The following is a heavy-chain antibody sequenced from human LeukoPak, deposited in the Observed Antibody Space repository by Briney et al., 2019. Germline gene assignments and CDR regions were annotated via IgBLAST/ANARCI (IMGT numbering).Heavy chain of an antibody. J-gene: IGHJ4*02. V-gene: IGHV3-7*01. D-gene: IGHD4-23*01. CDR1: GFTFSNYS. CDR3: ARSHDYGGHCFFDY. CDR2: IKLDGSDK. Sequence: GGSLRLSCAASGFTFSNYSMTWVRQAPGKGLEWVANIKLDGSDKYYVDSVKGRFTISRDNAKNSVSLQMNSLRAEDTALYYCARSHDYGGHCFFDYWGQGTLVTVSS.